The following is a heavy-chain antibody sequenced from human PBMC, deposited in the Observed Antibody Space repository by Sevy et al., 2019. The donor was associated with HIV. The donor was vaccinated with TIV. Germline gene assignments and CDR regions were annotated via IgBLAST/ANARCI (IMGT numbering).Heavy chain of an antibody. CDR1: GYTFTSYI. CDR3: ARAPSGSQGPGQYLHH. Sequence: ASVKVYCKTSGYTFTSYIISWVRQAPGQGLEWMGRISAYNGDTKYAQKLQGRVTMTTDTSTSTAYMELRSLKSDDTAVYYCARAPSGSQGPGQYLHHRGQGTLVTVSS. J-gene: IGHJ1*01. V-gene: IGHV1-18*01. D-gene: IGHD1-26*01. CDR2: ISAYNGDT.